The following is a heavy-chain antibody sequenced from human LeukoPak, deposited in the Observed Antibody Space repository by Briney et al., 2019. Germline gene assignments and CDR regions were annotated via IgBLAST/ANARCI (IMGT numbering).Heavy chain of an antibody. CDR1: GFTFSSYS. CDR3: VRDNPRCCGVVPANIDDY. Sequence: PGGSLRLSCAASGFTFSSYSMNWVRQAPGKGLEWVSYISSSSSTIYYADSVKGRFTISRDNAKNSLYLQMHSLRAEDTAVYYCVRDNPRCCGVVPANIDDYWGQGTLVTVSS. D-gene: IGHD2-15*01. CDR2: ISSSSSTI. J-gene: IGHJ4*02. V-gene: IGHV3-48*04.